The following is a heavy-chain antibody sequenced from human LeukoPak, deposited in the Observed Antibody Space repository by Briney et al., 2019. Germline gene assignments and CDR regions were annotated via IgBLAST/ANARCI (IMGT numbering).Heavy chain of an antibody. D-gene: IGHD3-22*01. J-gene: IGHJ4*02. Sequence: TSETLSLTCGVYVGSLSGYYWSWIRQPPWKGLEWIGEINHSGSTNYNPSLKSRVTISVDTSKNQFSLKLSSVTAADTAVYYCAARTYYYDSSGYYFDYWGQGTLVTVSS. CDR2: INHSGST. V-gene: IGHV4-34*01. CDR3: AARTYYYDSSGYYFDY. CDR1: VGSLSGYY.